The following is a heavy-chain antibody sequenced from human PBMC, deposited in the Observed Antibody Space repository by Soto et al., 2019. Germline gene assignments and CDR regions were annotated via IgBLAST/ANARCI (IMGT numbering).Heavy chain of an antibody. D-gene: IGHD3-10*01. Sequence: EVQLLESGGGLVQPGGSLRLSCAASGFTFSSYAMSWVRQAPGKGLEWVSAISGSGGSTYYADSVKGRFTISRDNSKNTLYLQMNSLRAEDTAVYYCAKESITMVRGARHYYGMDVWGQGTTVTVSS. CDR3: AKESITMVRGARHYYGMDV. V-gene: IGHV3-23*01. CDR2: ISGSGGST. J-gene: IGHJ6*02. CDR1: GFTFSSYA.